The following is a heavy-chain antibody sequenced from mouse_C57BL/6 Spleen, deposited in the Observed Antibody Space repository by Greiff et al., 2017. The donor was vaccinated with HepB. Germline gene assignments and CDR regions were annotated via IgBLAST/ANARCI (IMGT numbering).Heavy chain of an antibody. CDR3: ARRTFTTVVDRYYFDY. D-gene: IGHD1-1*01. CDR1: GYTFTDYN. V-gene: IGHV1-22*01. CDR2: INPNNGGT. Sequence: EVQLQQSGPELVKPGASVKMSCKASGYTFTDYNMHWVKQSHGKSLEWIGYINPNNGGTSYNQKFKGKATLTVNKSSSTAYMELRSRTSEDSAVYYCARRTFTTVVDRYYFDYWGQGTTLTVSS. J-gene: IGHJ2*01.